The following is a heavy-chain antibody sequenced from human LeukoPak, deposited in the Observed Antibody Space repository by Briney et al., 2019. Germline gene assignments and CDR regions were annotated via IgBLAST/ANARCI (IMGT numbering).Heavy chain of an antibody. V-gene: IGHV5-51*01. CDR2: IYPGDSNP. CDR3: ARRSGGYFSLDY. J-gene: IGHJ4*02. CDR1: GFSFPNYW. Sequence: GESLKISCKSSGFSFPNYWIGWVRQMPGKGLDWMGIIYPGDSNPRYSPSFQGQVTISADKSISTAYLQWSSLKASDTAMYYCARRSGGYFSLDYWGQGTLVTVSS. D-gene: IGHD2/OR15-2a*01.